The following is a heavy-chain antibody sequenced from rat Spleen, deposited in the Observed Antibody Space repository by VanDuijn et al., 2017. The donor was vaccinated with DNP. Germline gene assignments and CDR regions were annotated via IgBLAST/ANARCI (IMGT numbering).Heavy chain of an antibody. D-gene: IGHD1-1*01. J-gene: IGHJ3*01. Sequence: EVQLQESGPGLVTPSQSLSLTCSVTGHSITNDYRWNWLRNFPGVKLEWMGYINSACRINYNPVFNSRSYITMDTSKNQFCLQLNSITTEDTATYYCASTKYSGDVNWFGYWGQGTLVTVSS. V-gene: IGHV3-3*01. CDR3: ASTKYSGDVNWFGY. CDR2: INSACRI. CDR1: GHSITNDYR.